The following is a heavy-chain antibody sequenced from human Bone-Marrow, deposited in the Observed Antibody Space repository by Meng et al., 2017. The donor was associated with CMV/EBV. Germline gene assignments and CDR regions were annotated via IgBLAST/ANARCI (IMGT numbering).Heavy chain of an antibody. Sequence: SETLSLTCTVSGGSVSRGSYYWNWIRQTPGKGLEWIGNIYYNGGTNYNPSLKSRVTISVDTSKNQFSLKLSSVTAADMAVYHCARFPGPYSSSSAQNYYYGMDVWGQGTTVTVSS. CDR2: IYYNGGT. J-gene: IGHJ6*02. V-gene: IGHV4-61*01. CDR3: ARFPGPYSSSSAQNYYYGMDV. CDR1: GGSVSRGSYY. D-gene: IGHD6-6*01.